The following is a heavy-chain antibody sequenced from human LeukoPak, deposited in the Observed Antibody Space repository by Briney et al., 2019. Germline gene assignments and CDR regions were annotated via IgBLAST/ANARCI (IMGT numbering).Heavy chain of an antibody. CDR3: ATHLGATLFDY. CDR2: FDPEHGEP. CDR1: GYTLIELS. J-gene: IGHJ4*02. Sequence: GASVKVSCKVSGYTLIELSMHWVRQAPGKGLEWMGNFDPEHGEPIYAQRFQGRVTMTEDTSTDTAYMELSSLRSEDTAVYYRATHLGATLFDYWGQGTLVTVSS. V-gene: IGHV1-24*01. D-gene: IGHD1-26*01.